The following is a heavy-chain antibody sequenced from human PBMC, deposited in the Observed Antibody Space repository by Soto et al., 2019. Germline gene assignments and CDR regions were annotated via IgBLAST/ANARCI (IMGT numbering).Heavy chain of an antibody. Sequence: EVQLVESGGGLVQPGGSLRLSCAASGFTFSSYWMSWVRQAPGKGLEWVANIKQDGSEKYYVDSVKGRCTISRDNAKNSLYLQMNSLRAEDTAVYYCARCRGEGYFDYWGQGTLVTVSS. V-gene: IGHV3-7*03. CDR3: ARCRGEGYFDY. J-gene: IGHJ4*02. CDR1: GFTFSSYW. CDR2: IKQDGSEK. D-gene: IGHD5-12*01.